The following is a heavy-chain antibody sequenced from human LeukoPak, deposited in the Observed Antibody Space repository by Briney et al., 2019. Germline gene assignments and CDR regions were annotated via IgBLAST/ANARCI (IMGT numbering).Heavy chain of an antibody. J-gene: IGHJ4*02. CDR2: ISNIGYSM. CDR1: GFTFSDYY. Sequence: GGSLRLSCAASGFTFSDYYMSWVRQAPGKGLERLAYISNIGYSMYYADSVKDRSTISRDNDQRSVDLQLNSLTADDTAVYFCARSRALRYFDLWGQGSLVTVSS. D-gene: IGHD3-9*01. V-gene: IGHV3-11*01. CDR3: ARSRALRYFDL.